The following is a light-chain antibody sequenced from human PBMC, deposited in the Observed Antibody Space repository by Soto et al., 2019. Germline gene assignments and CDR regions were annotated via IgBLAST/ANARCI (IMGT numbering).Light chain of an antibody. V-gene: IGKV1-39*01. CDR3: QQSFTTPS. CDR2: ATS. Sequence: DIQMTQSPSSLSASVGDIVNITCRASQTVSSYLNWYQQKPGTVPKLLIYATSNLQSGVPSRFSGRGFGTDFTLTISSLKPEDFATYYCQQSFTTPSFGQGTRLEIK. CDR1: QTVSSY. J-gene: IGKJ5*01.